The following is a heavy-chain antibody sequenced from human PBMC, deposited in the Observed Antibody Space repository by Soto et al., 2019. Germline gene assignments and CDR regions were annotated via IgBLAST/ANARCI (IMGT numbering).Heavy chain of an antibody. CDR3: ARRNYFYAMDV. J-gene: IGHJ6*02. CDR2: INHRGST. Sequence: PSETLSLTCSVSGASIRSYYWHWIRQPPGKGLEWIGEINHRGSTNYNPSLKSRVIISVDTSRNQLSLELRSVTAADTAVYYCARRNYFYAMDVWGQGTTVTVSS. V-gene: IGHV4-34*01. CDR1: GASIRSYY.